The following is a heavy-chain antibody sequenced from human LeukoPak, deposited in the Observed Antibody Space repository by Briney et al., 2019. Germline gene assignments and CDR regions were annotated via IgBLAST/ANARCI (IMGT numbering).Heavy chain of an antibody. D-gene: IGHD2-2*02. Sequence: SETLSLTCAVYGGSFSGYYWSWIRQPPGKGLEWIGEINHSGSTNYNPSLKSRVTISVDTSKNQFSLKLSSVTAADTAVYYCARARASPDIVVVPAAIPLNWFDPWGQGTLVTVPS. J-gene: IGHJ5*02. V-gene: IGHV4-34*01. CDR3: ARARASPDIVVVPAAIPLNWFDP. CDR2: INHSGST. CDR1: GGSFSGYY.